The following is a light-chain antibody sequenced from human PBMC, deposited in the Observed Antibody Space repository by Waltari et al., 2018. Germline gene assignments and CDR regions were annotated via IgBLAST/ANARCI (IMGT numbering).Light chain of an antibody. CDR1: SGHTNYA. CDR2: VNSDGSH. Sequence: QLVLTQSPSASASLGASVKLTCTLTSGHTNYAVAWHQQQPQMGPRFLLTVNSDGSHIKGDGIPDRFSGSSSGAERYLTISSLQSEDEADYYCQTWGVAVNWVFGGGTRLTV. V-gene: IGLV4-69*01. CDR3: QTWGVAVNWV. J-gene: IGLJ3*02.